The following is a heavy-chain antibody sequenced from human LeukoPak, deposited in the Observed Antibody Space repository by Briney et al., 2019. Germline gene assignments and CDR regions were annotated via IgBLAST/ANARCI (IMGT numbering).Heavy chain of an antibody. V-gene: IGHV3-48*04. CDR3: ARVEMATTSFDY. D-gene: IGHD5-24*01. CDR1: GFTFSSYS. J-gene: IGHJ4*02. CDR2: ISSSSSTL. Sequence: GGSLRLSCAASGFTFSSYSMNWVRQAPGKGLEWVSYISSSSSTLYYADSVKGRFTTSRDNAKNSLYLQMNSLRAEDTAVYYCARVEMATTSFDYWGQGTLVTVSS.